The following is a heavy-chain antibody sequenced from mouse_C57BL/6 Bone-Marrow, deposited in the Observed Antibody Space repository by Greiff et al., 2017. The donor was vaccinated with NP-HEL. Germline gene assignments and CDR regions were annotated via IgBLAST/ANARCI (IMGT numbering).Heavy chain of an antibody. J-gene: IGHJ2*01. CDR2: ISSGGSYT. D-gene: IGHD2-14*01. Sequence: DVMLVESGGDLVKPGGSLKLSCAASGFTFSSYGMSWVRQTPDKRLEWVATISSGGSYTYYPDSVKGRFTISRDNAKNTLYLQMSSLKSEDTAMYYCARHRDYYFDYWGQGTTLTVSS. CDR1: GFTFSSYG. V-gene: IGHV5-6*02. CDR3: ARHRDYYFDY.